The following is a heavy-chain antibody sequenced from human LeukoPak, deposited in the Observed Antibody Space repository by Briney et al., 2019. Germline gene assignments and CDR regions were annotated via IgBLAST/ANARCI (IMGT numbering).Heavy chain of an antibody. CDR2: IYTNGRT. CDR1: GGSMSNYY. V-gene: IGHV4-4*07. CDR3: ARDEES. D-gene: IGHD3-10*01. Sequence: SETLSLTCAVSGGSMSNYYWTWFRQPAGEGLEWIGRIYTNGRTRYNPSLKSRVTMSVDTSKNQVSMNLRSVTAADTAVYYCARDEESWGQGALVTVSS. J-gene: IGHJ5*02.